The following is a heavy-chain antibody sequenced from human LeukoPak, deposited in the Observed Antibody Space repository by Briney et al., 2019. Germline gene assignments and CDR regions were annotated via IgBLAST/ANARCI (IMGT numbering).Heavy chain of an antibody. CDR2: IYPNASDT. Sequence: DSLKISCKGSGYSFANYWIGWVRQMPGKGLEWMGIIYPNASDTRYSPSFRGQVTISADKSIATAYLRWNSLKASDTAMYYCALSSGAYDSAGYFDYWGQGTLVTVSS. D-gene: IGHD3-22*01. CDR3: ALSSGAYDSAGYFDY. CDR1: GYSFANYW. J-gene: IGHJ4*02. V-gene: IGHV5-51*01.